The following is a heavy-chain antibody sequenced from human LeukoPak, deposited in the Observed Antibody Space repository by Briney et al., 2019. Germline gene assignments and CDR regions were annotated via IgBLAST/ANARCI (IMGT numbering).Heavy chain of an antibody. J-gene: IGHJ4*02. CDR3: ARERRDEWLQFRALCYFDY. CDR1: GYTFTSYA. V-gene: IGHV1-3*01. D-gene: IGHD5-24*01. CDR2: INAGNGNT. Sequence: ASVKVSCKASGYTFTSYAMHWVRQAPGQRLEWMGWINAGNGNTKYSQKFQGRVTITADESTSTAYMELSSLRSEDTAVYYCARERRDEWLQFRALCYFDYWGQGTLVTVSS.